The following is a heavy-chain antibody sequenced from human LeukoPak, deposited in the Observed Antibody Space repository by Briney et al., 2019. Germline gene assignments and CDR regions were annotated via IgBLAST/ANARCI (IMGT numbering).Heavy chain of an antibody. V-gene: IGHV4-38-2*02. Sequence: SETLSLTCTVSGYSISSGYYWGWIRQPPGKGLEWIGSIYHSGSTHYNPSLKSRVTISVDTSKNQFSLKLSSVTAADTAVYYCAYDSSGYYYGAGAFDIWGQGTMVTVSS. CDR2: IYHSGST. CDR3: AYDSSGYYYGAGAFDI. D-gene: IGHD3-22*01. CDR1: GYSISSGYY. J-gene: IGHJ3*02.